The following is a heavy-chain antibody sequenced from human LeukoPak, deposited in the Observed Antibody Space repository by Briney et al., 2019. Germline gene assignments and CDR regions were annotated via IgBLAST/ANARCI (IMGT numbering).Heavy chain of an antibody. V-gene: IGHV1-2*02. CDR1: GYTLTGYH. J-gene: IGHJ4*02. CDR2: INPSSGGT. Sequence: ASVKVSCKAFGYTLTGYHIHWVRQAPGQGLEWMGWINPSSGGTIYAQKFQGRVTMTRDTSISTAYMVLTSLTSDDTALYYCAKEGRRRGYFDYWGQGTLVTVSS. CDR3: AKEGRRRGYFDY. D-gene: IGHD2-15*01.